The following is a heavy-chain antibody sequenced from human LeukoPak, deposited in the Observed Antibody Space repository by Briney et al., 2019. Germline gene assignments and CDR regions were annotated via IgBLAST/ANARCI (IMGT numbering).Heavy chain of an antibody. CDR2: IYYSGST. CDR3: ASRLVTPDDAFDI. V-gene: IGHV4-31*03. J-gene: IGHJ3*02. D-gene: IGHD4-23*01. Sequence: ASQTLSLTCTVSGGSISSGGYYWSWIRQHPGKGLEWIGYIYYSGSTYYNPSLKSRVTISVDTSKNQFSLKLSSVTAADTAVYYCASRLVTPDDAFDIWGQGTMVTVSS. CDR1: GGSISSGGYY.